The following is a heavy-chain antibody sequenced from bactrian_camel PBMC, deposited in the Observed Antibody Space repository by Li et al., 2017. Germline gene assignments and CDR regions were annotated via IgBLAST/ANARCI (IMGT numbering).Heavy chain of an antibody. CDR2: LDPNGST. J-gene: IGHJ4*01. CDR1: GRMYPTYC. Sequence: HVQLVESGGGSVQAGSSLRLSCAVSGRMYPTYCMGWYRHRSGKEREGVAALDPNGSTNYADSVKGRFALARDNAKNMLYLDLNSLKIEDMAMYYCVKGATHCDSGSCQRGQGTQVTVS. D-gene: IGHD4*01. CDR3: VKGATHCDSGSCQ. V-gene: IGHV3S53*01.